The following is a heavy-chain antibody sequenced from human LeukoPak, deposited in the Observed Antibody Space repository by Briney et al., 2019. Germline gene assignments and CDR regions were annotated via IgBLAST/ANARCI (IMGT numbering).Heavy chain of an antibody. J-gene: IGHJ4*02. CDR3: ARDRDSSGYIYPFDY. CDR2: INPNSGDT. Sequence: ASVKVSCKASGYTFTGYYMHWVRQAPGQGLEWMGWINPNSGDTNYAQKFQGRVTMTRDTSISTAYMELSRLRSDDTAVYYCARDRDSSGYIYPFDYWGQGTLVTVSS. D-gene: IGHD3-22*01. V-gene: IGHV1-2*02. CDR1: GYTFTGYY.